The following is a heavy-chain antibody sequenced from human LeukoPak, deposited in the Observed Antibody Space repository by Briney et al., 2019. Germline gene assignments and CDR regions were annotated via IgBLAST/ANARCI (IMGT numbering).Heavy chain of an antibody. Sequence: SETLSLTCAVYGGSFSGYYWSWLRQPPGEGLEWIGEINHSGSTNYNPSLKSRVTISVDTSKNQFSLKLSSVTAADTAVYYCARADSSSSGFDYWGQGTLVTVSS. J-gene: IGHJ4*02. V-gene: IGHV4-34*01. CDR3: ARADSSSSGFDY. CDR1: GGSFSGYY. CDR2: INHSGST. D-gene: IGHD6-6*01.